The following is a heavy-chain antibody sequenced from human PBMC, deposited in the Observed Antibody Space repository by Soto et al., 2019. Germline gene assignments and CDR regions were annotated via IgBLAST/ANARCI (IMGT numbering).Heavy chain of an antibody. J-gene: IGHJ4*02. CDR2: ISYSGTA. V-gene: IGHV4-61*01. D-gene: IGHD2-8*01. CDR1: DGSVSSGPYH. CDR3: MRSHGAY. Sequence: QVQIQESGPGLVKTSETLSLTCTVSDGSVSSGPYHWNWVRQPPGKGLEWIGHISYSGTANYNPSLRGRVIMATDTSMNQFSLRLTSVTAADTAVYYCMRSHGAYWGQGALVTVSP.